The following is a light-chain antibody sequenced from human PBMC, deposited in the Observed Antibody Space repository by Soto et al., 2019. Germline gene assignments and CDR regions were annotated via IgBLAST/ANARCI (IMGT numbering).Light chain of an antibody. CDR1: QSVSGY. CDR2: DAS. J-gene: IGKJ4*01. V-gene: IGKV3-11*01. CDR3: QQRSNWPYLT. Sequence: EIVLTQSADTLSLSPGERATLSCRASQSVSGYLGWYQQKPGQAPRLLIYDASNRAYGVPARFRGSGSGTNFTLTIASREPDDFAVDYCQQRSNWPYLTFGGGTRV.